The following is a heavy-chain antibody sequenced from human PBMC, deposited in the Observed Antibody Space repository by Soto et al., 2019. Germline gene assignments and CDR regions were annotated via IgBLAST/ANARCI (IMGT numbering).Heavy chain of an antibody. V-gene: IGHV6-1*01. J-gene: IGHJ3*02. CDR2: TYYRSKWYN. CDR3: AREYYDSSGYYPPGDAFDI. D-gene: IGHD3-22*01. Sequence: PSQTLSLTCVISGDSVSSNSAAWNWIRQSPSRGLEWLGRTYYRSKWYNDYAVSVKSRITINPDTSKNQFSLQLNSVTPEDTAVYYCAREYYDSSGYYPPGDAFDIWGQGTMVAVSS. CDR1: GDSVSSNSAA.